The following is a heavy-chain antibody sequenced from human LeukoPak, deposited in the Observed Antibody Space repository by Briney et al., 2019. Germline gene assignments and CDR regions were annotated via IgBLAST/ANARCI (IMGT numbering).Heavy chain of an antibody. D-gene: IGHD2-2*01. CDR3: ARLVVVPAATYDY. Sequence: ASVKVSCKASGGTFSSYAISWVRQAPGQGLEWMGGIIPIFGTANYAQKFQGRVTITADESTSTAYMELSSLRSEDTAVYYCARLVVVPAATYDYWGQGTLVTVSS. CDR2: IIPIFGTA. CDR1: GGTFSSYA. J-gene: IGHJ4*02. V-gene: IGHV1-69*13.